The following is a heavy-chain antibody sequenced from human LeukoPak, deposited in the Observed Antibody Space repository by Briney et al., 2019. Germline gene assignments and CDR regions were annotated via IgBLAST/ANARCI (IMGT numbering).Heavy chain of an antibody. J-gene: IGHJ4*02. Sequence: GGSLRLSSAASGFSFSSYWMSWVRQAPGKGLEWVANVMQDGSEKYYVDSVKGRFTISRDSAKNSLYLQMNSLRAEDTAVYYCAGGSYYGGYKYWGQGTLVAVSS. D-gene: IGHD5-12*01. CDR2: VMQDGSEK. V-gene: IGHV3-7*01. CDR1: GFSFSSYW. CDR3: AGGSYYGGYKY.